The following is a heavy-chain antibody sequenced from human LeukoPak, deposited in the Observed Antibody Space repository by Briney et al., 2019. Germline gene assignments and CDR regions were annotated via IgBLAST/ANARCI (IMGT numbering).Heavy chain of an antibody. CDR3: ARDIVGEYSYGPGVAFDI. CDR2: IIPIFGTA. CDR1: GGTFSSYA. D-gene: IGHD5-18*01. V-gene: IGHV1-69*05. J-gene: IGHJ3*02. Sequence: SVKVSCKASGGTFSSYAISWVRQAPGQGLEWMGGIIPIFGTANYAQKFQGRVTITTDESTSTAYMELSSLRSEDTAVYYCARDIVGEYSYGPGVAFDIWGQGTMVTVSS.